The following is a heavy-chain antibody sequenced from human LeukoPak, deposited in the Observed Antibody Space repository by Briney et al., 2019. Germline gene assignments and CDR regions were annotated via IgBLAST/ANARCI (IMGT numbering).Heavy chain of an antibody. Sequence: GGSLRLSCAASGFRFGSYWMTWVRQAPGKGLEWVANIKQDGSEMHYVDSVKGRFTISRDNAKNSLYLQMNSLRAEDTADYYCARAIAAADNYWGQGTLVTVSS. J-gene: IGHJ4*02. D-gene: IGHD6-13*01. CDR3: ARAIAAADNY. CDR2: IKQDGSEM. V-gene: IGHV3-7*03. CDR1: GFRFGSYW.